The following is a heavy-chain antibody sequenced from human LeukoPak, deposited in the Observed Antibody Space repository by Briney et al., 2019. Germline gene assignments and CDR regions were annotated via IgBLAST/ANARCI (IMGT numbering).Heavy chain of an antibody. CDR1: GGSISSGGYY. D-gene: IGHD2-8*01. J-gene: IGHJ4*02. CDR2: IYYSGST. CDR3: ARVTRYCTNGVCYSPTDY. Sequence: SETLSLTCTVSGGSISSGGYYWSWIRQHPGKGLEWIGYIYYSGSTYYNPSLKSRVTISVDTSKNQCSLKLSSVTAADTAVYYCARVTRYCTNGVCYSPTDYWGQGTLVTVSS. V-gene: IGHV4-31*03.